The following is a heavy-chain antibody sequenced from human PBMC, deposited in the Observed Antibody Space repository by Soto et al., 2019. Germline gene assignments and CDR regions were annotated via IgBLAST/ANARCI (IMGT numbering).Heavy chain of an antibody. V-gene: IGHV3-11*06. CDR2: ISSSSSYT. Sequence: GGSLRLSCAASGFTFSDYYMSWIRQAPGKGLEWVSYISSSSSYTNYADSVKGRFTISRDNAKNSLYLQMNSLRAEDTAVYYCAREGGIVVVVAANWFDPWGQGTLVTVSS. J-gene: IGHJ5*02. D-gene: IGHD2-15*01. CDR3: AREGGIVVVVAANWFDP. CDR1: GFTFSDYY.